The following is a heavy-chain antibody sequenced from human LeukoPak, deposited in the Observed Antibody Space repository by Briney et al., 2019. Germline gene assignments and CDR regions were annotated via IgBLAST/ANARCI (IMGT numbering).Heavy chain of an antibody. CDR1: GFAFTNYA. CDR3: AKVLDSSGYYPSDR. Sequence: GGSLRLSCAASGFAFTNYAMTWVRQAPGEGLEWVSTISGTGGGTYYAPSLKGRLTVSRDNSKNTLYLRLSSLRAGDTAVYYCAKVLDSSGYYPSDRWGQGTLVIVSS. J-gene: IGHJ5*02. V-gene: IGHV3-23*01. CDR2: ISGTGGGT. D-gene: IGHD3-22*01.